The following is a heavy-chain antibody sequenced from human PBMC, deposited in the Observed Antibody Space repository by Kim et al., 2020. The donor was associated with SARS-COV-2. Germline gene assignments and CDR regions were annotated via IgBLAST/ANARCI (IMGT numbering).Heavy chain of an antibody. CDR3: ARDINWNYLVADY. Sequence: YAQKLQGRVTMTTDTSTSTAYMELRSLRSDDTAVYYCARDINWNYLVADYWGQGTLVTVSS. V-gene: IGHV1-18*01. D-gene: IGHD1-7*01. J-gene: IGHJ4*02.